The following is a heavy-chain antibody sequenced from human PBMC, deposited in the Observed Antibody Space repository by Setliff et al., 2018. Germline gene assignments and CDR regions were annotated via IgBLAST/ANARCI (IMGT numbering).Heavy chain of an antibody. D-gene: IGHD3-3*01. J-gene: IGHJ6*03. CDR3: AKGGEYYDFWSGYPLEPPSYYYYYMDV. V-gene: IGHV3-23*01. CDR1: GFTVSSDY. Sequence: PGGSLRLSCAASGFTVSSDYMSWVRQAPGMGLDWVSSFRGGGGPTYYADSVKGRFTISRDNSKNTLSLQMNSLRAEDTAVYYCAKGGEYYDFWSGYPLEPPSYYYYYMDVWGKGTTVTVSS. CDR2: FRGGGGPT.